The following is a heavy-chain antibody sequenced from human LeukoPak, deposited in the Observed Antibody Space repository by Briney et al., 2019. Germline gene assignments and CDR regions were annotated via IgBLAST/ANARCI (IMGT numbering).Heavy chain of an antibody. Sequence: GGSLRLSCAASGFTVSSNYMSWVRQAPGKGLEWVSGIYSGGSTYYADSVKSRFTISRDNSKNTLYLQMNSLRAEDTAVYYCAGAAGRMVATAHFDCWGQGTLVTVSS. CDR2: IYSGGST. CDR3: AGAAGRMVATAHFDC. D-gene: IGHD5-12*01. CDR1: GFTVSSNY. V-gene: IGHV3-53*01. J-gene: IGHJ4*02.